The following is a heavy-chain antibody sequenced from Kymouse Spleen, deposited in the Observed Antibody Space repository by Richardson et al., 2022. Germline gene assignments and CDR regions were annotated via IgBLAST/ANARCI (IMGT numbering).Heavy chain of an antibody. CDR2: IYYSGST. CDR3: ARERITGTTRAFDI. V-gene: IGHV4-59*01. Sequence: QVQLQESGPGLVKPSETLSLTCTVSGGSISSYYWSWIRQPPGKGLEWIGYIYYSGSTNYNPSLKSRVTISVDTSKNQFSLKLSSVTAADTAVYYCARERITGTTRAFDIWGQGTMVTVSS. J-gene: IGHJ3*02. D-gene: IGHD1-7*01. CDR1: GGSISSYY.